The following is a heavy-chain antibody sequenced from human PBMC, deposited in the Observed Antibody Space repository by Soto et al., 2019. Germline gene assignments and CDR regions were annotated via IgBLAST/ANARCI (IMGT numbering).Heavy chain of an antibody. D-gene: IGHD4-17*01. V-gene: IGHV1-2*02. Sequence: KVSCKASRNTFTGYYVHWVRQAPGQGLEWVGWINPNSGDTNSAQKFQGRVTMTRDTSISTAYMELSRLRSDDTAVYYCARARGYGELDYWGQGTLVTVSS. J-gene: IGHJ4*02. CDR3: ARARGYGELDY. CDR2: INPNSGDT. CDR1: RNTFTGYY.